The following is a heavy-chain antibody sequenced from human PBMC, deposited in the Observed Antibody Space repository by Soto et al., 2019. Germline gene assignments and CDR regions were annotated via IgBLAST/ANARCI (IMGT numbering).Heavy chain of an antibody. J-gene: IGHJ5*02. V-gene: IGHV3-30*18. CDR1: GFTFSGFG. CDR2: ISYDGSHK. CDR3: AKDLGLDASASYPYH. D-gene: IGHD3-10*01. Sequence: QVQLVESGGGVVQPGRSLRLSCAASGFTFSGFGMHWVRHTPGKRLEWLAVISYDGSHKLHADSVQGRFTISRDNSKNTLSLQMNSLRTEDTAVYYCAKDLGLDASASYPYHWGQGTLVSVSS.